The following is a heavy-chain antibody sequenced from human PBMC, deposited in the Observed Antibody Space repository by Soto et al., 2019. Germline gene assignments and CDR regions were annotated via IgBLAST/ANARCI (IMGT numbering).Heavy chain of an antibody. V-gene: IGHV5-51*01. Sequence: GEPLKISCKGSGYSFTIYWIGWVRQMPGKGLEWMGIIYPGDSDTRYSPSFQGQVTISADKSISTAYLQWSSLKASDTAMYYCARLGEYXSSSRPLGVHYYYGMDVWGLGTTVTVSS. CDR2: IYPGDSDT. CDR1: GYSFTIYW. D-gene: IGHD6-6*01. CDR3: ARLGEYXSSSRPLGVHYYYGMDV. J-gene: IGHJ6*02.